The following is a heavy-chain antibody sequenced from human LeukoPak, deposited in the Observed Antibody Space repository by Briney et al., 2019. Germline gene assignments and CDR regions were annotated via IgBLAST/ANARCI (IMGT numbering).Heavy chain of an antibody. CDR2: ISGSGGST. CDR1: GFTFSSYA. CDR3: AEGIAAAGTYGY. V-gene: IGHV3-23*01. J-gene: IGHJ4*02. D-gene: IGHD6-13*01. Sequence: GGSLRLSCAASGFTFSSYAMSWVRQAPGKGLEWVSAISGSGGSTYYADSVKGRFTISRGNSKNTLYLQMNSLRAEDTAVYYCAEGIAAAGTYGYWGQGTLVTVSS.